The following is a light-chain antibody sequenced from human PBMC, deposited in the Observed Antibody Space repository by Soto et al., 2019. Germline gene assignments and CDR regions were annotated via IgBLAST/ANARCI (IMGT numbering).Light chain of an antibody. J-gene: IGKJ1*01. CDR3: LQHFSHPPWT. V-gene: IGKV1-17*02. CDR2: AAS. CDR1: QGIRDD. Sequence: DIQMTQSPSSLSASVGDRVTITCRASQGIRDDLNWYQQKPGKAPKRLIYAASTLQTGVPSRFSGSGYETEFTLTISDLQPEDLSTYYCLQHFSHPPWTFGQGTKVDIK.